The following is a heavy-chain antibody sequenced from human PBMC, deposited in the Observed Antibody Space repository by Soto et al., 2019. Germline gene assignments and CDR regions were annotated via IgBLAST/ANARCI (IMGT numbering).Heavy chain of an antibody. CDR3: TTDPYSTRDY. CDR2: VKSKTDGGTT. J-gene: IGHJ4*02. CDR1: GFTFINAW. Sequence: EVQMVESGGGLVQPGGSLRLSCATSGFTFINAWMNWVSQAPGKGLEWVGRVKSKTDGGTTEYAAPVKGRFTISRDDSKNTLFLQRNSLKIEDTALYYCTTDPYSTRDYWGQGTLVTVSS. V-gene: IGHV3-15*07. D-gene: IGHD4-4*01.